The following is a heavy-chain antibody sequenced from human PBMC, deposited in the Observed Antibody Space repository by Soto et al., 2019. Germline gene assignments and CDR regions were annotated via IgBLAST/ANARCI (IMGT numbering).Heavy chain of an antibody. J-gene: IGHJ3*02. CDR1: GYTFTVYY. CDR2: INPNSGGT. D-gene: IGHD4-17*01. CDR3: ARALTVTSAEYAFDI. Sequence: ASVKVSCTASGYTFTVYYMHWVRQAPGQGLEWMGWINPNSGGTNYAQKFQGWVTMTRDTSISTAYMELSRLRSDDTAVYYCARALTVTSAEYAFDIWGQGTMVTVSS. V-gene: IGHV1-2*04.